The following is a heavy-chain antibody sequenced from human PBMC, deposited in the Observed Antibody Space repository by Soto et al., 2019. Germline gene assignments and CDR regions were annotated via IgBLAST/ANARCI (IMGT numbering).Heavy chain of an antibody. V-gene: IGHV3-9*01. CDR2: ISWNSGSI. CDR3: AKGSTSGGFYTY. D-gene: IGHD3-10*01. CDR1: GFTFDDYA. Sequence: EVQLVESGGGLVQPGRSLRLSCAASGFTFDDYAMHWVRQAPGKGLEWVSGISWNSGSIGYADSVKGRFTISRDNAKNSLYLQMNSLRAEDTALYYCAKGSTSGGFYTYWGQVTLVTVSS. J-gene: IGHJ4*02.